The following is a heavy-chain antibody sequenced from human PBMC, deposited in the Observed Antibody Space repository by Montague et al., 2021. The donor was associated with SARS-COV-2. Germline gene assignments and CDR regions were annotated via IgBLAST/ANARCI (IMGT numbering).Heavy chain of an antibody. CDR3: ARDDLIVGNTKDYYYGMDV. J-gene: IGHJ6*02. CDR2: ISSNGSTI. Sequence: SLRLSCAASGLTFSDYYMSWIRQAPGKGLEWVSHISSNGSTINYADSVKGRFTISRDNAKNSLYLQMNSLRAEDTALYYCARDDLIVGNTKDYYYGMDVWGQGTTVTVSS. CDR1: GLTFSDYY. V-gene: IGHV3-11*01. D-gene: IGHD1-26*01.